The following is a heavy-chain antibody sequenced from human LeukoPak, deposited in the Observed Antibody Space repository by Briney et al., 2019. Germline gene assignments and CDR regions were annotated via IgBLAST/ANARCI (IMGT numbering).Heavy chain of an antibody. CDR1: GFTFSSYA. CDR2: ISGSGGST. V-gene: IGHV3-23*01. Sequence: GGSLRLSCAASGFTFSSYAMSWVRQAPGKGLEWVSAISGSGGSTYYADSVEGRFTISRDNSKNTLYLQMNSLRAEDTAVYYCAKAVGQWLVEFDYWGQGTLVTVSS. D-gene: IGHD6-19*01. J-gene: IGHJ4*02. CDR3: AKAVGQWLVEFDY.